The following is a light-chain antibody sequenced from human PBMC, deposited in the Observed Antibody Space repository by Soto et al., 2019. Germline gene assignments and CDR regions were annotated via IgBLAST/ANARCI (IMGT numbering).Light chain of an antibody. J-gene: IGKJ4*01. CDR1: QSISRY. Sequence: DIQMTQSPSTLSASVGDRVTIACRASQSISRYLAWYQQQPGKAPKLLIYKASSLESGVPSRFSGSGSGTEFTLTMSSLQPDDFATYYCQHYSGYPLTFGGGTQVEIK. V-gene: IGKV1-5*03. CDR3: QHYSGYPLT. CDR2: KAS.